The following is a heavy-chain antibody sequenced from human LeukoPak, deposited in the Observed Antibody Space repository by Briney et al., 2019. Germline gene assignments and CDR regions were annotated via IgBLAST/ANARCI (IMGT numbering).Heavy chain of an antibody. CDR2: IIPIFGTA. CDR1: GGTFSSYA. J-gene: IGHJ5*02. V-gene: IGHV1-69*13. D-gene: IGHD2-2*01. CDR3: ARVGGYCSSTSCRNWFDP. Sequence: SVKVSCKASGGTFSSYAISWVRQAPGQGLEWMGGIIPIFGTANYAQKFQGRVTITADESTSTAYMELSSLRSEDTAVYYCARVGGYCSSTSCRNWFDPWGQGILVTVSS.